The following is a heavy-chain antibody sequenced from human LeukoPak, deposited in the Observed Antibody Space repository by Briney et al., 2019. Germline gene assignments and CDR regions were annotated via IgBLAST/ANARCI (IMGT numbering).Heavy chain of an antibody. Sequence: PSETLSLTCTVSGYSISSGYYWGWIRQPPGKGLEWIGSIYYSGSTYYNPSLKSRVTISVDTSKNQFSLKLSSATAADTAVYYCARHAGAAPLDYWGQGTLVTVSS. V-gene: IGHV4-38-2*02. CDR3: ARHAGAAPLDY. CDR1: GYSISSGYY. D-gene: IGHD6-13*01. CDR2: IYYSGST. J-gene: IGHJ4*02.